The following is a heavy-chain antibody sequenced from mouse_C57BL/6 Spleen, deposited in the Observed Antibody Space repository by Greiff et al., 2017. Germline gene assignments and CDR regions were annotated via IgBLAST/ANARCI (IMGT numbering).Heavy chain of an antibody. J-gene: IGHJ1*03. Sequence: EVQVVESGGGLVQPGGSLSLSCAASGFTFTDYYMSWVRQPPGKALEWLGFIRNKANGYTTEYSASVKGRFTISRYNSQSILYLQMNALRAEDSATYYCARYDDYDDWYFDVWGTGTTVTVSS. CDR1: GFTFTDYY. CDR2: IRNKANGYTT. D-gene: IGHD2-4*01. V-gene: IGHV7-3*01. CDR3: ARYDDYDDWYFDV.